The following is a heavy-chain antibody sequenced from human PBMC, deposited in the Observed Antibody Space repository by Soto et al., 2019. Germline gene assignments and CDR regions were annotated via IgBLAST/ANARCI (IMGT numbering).Heavy chain of an antibody. J-gene: IGHJ6*02. Sequence: ASVNVSCKASGYTFTSYDINWVRQATGQGLEWMGWMNPNSGNTGYAQKFQGRVTMTRNTSISTVYMELTSLTSGDTAVYYCARAGIAYCSSTTCYLYYYVMDVWGQGTTVTVSS. CDR3: ARAGIAYCSSTTCYLYYYVMDV. V-gene: IGHV1-8*01. CDR2: MNPNSGNT. D-gene: IGHD2-2*01. CDR1: GYTFTSYD.